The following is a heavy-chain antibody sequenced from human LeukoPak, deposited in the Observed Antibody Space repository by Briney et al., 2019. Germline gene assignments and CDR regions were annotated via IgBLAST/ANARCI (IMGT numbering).Heavy chain of an antibody. CDR3: ARDRCSSTSCYTFDY. CDR2: INPSGGST. J-gene: IGHJ4*02. V-gene: IGHV1-46*03. Sequence: GASVKVSCKASGYTFTSYYMHWVRQAPGQGLEWMGIINPSGGSTSYAQKFQGRVTMTRDTSTSTVYMELSSLRSEDTAVYYCARDRCSSTSCYTFDYWGQGTLVTVSP. D-gene: IGHD2-2*02. CDR1: GYTFTSYY.